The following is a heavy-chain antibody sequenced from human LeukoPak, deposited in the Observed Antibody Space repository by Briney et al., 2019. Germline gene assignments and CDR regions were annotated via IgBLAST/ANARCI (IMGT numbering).Heavy chain of an antibody. CDR3: ARNGGNSDFDY. CDR1: GFTFSSHAM. D-gene: IGHD4-23*01. CDR2: IYHSGST. J-gene: IGHJ4*02. V-gene: IGHV4-4*02. Sequence: GSLRLSCAASGFTFSSHAMSWVRQPPGKGLEWIGEIYHSGSTNYNPSLKSRVTISVDKSKNQFSLKLSSVTAADTAVYYCARNGGNSDFDYWGQGTLVTVSS.